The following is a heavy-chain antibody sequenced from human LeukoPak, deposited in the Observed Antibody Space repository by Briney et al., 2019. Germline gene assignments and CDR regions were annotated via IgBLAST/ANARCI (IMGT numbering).Heavy chain of an antibody. D-gene: IGHD3-22*01. V-gene: IGHV1-2*02. Sequence: GASVKVSCKASGYTFTGYYMHWVRQAPGQGLEWMGWINPNSGGTNYAQKFQGRVTMTRDTSISTAYMELSRLRSDDTAVYYCARGGTMIVVVSLKFDPWGQGTLVTVSS. CDR1: GYTFTGYY. CDR3: ARGGTMIVVVSLKFDP. CDR2: INPNSGGT. J-gene: IGHJ5*02.